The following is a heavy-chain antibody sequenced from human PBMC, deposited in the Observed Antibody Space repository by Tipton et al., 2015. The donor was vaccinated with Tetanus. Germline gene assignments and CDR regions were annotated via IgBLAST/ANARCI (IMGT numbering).Heavy chain of an antibody. CDR2: VNHAGST. V-gene: IGHV4-34*01. CDR3: ARWFRDPYYDMLNGYSYHFDS. D-gene: IGHD3-9*01. CDR1: GESLSGHY. J-gene: IGHJ4*01. Sequence: LRLSCAVYGESLSGHYWGWIRQPPGKGLEWIGEVNHAGSTNFNSSLKSRVSMSVDTSKNEFSLTLKSVTAADTAVYFCARWFRDPYYDMLNGYSYHFDSWGPNPGHRLL.